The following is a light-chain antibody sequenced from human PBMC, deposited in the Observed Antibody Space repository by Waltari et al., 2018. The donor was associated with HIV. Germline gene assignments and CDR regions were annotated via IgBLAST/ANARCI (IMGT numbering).Light chain of an antibody. V-gene: IGKV3-20*01. CDR2: GAS. CDR3: QQYTSPPAYT. Sequence: EIVLTQSPGTLSLSPGDRATLTCRASQYISDNYLAWYQQKPGQAPRVLIYGASSRATGIPDRFSGSGSGTDFTLTISRLETEDFAVYFCQQYTSPPAYTFGQGTKLEMK. J-gene: IGKJ2*01. CDR1: QYISDNY.